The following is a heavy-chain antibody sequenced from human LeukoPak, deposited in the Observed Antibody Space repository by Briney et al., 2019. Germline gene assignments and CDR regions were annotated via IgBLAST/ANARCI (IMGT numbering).Heavy chain of an antibody. V-gene: IGHV3-30*18. CDR2: ISYDGSNK. CDR1: GFTFSSNA. D-gene: IGHD3-3*01. CDR3: AKPHLETIFGVAFDY. J-gene: IGHJ4*02. Sequence: GGSLRLSCAVSGFTFSSNAMSWVRQAPGKGLEWVTVISYDGSNKYYEDSVKGRFTISRDNSKNTLYLQMNSLRAEDTAVYYCAKPHLETIFGVAFDYWGQGTLVTVSS.